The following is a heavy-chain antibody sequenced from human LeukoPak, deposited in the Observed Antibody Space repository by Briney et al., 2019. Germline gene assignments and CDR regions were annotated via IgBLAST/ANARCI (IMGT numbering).Heavy chain of an antibody. V-gene: IGHV4-39*01. Sequence: SETLSLTCTVSGGSISSSGYYWGWIRQPPGKGLEWIASIYYSGSTYYNPSLKSRVTISVDTSKNQLSLKLSSLTAADTAVYYCAKHEYSGSYYGLSWFDPWGQGTLVTVSS. CDR1: GGSISSSGYY. CDR3: AKHEYSGSYYGLSWFDP. J-gene: IGHJ5*02. D-gene: IGHD1-26*01. CDR2: IYYSGST.